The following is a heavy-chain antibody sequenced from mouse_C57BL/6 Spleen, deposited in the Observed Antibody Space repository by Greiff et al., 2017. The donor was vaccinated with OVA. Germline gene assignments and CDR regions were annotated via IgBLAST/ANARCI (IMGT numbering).Heavy chain of an antibody. V-gene: IGHV5-17*01. Sequence: EVKLMESGGGLVKPGGSLKLSCAASGFTFSDYGMHWVRQAPEKGLEWVAYISSGSSTIYYADTVKGRFTISRDNAKNTLFLQMTSLRSEDTAMYYCAGDYALFAYWGQGTLVTVSA. CDR1: GFTFSDYG. J-gene: IGHJ3*01. CDR3: AGDYALFAY. CDR2: ISSGSSTI. D-gene: IGHD2-4*01.